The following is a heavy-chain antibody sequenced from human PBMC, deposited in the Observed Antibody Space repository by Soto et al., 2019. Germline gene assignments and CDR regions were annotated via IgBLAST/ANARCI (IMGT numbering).Heavy chain of an antibody. CDR1: GFTFSSYS. Sequence: KPGGSLRLSCAASGFTFSSYSMNWVRQAPGKGLEWVSSISSSSSYIYYADSVKGRFTISRDNAKNSLYLQMNSLRAEDTAVYYCARDYGLIVGATTKRGLDYWGQGTLVTVSS. CDR3: ARDYGLIVGATTKRGLDY. V-gene: IGHV3-21*01. D-gene: IGHD1-26*01. CDR2: ISSSSSYI. J-gene: IGHJ4*02.